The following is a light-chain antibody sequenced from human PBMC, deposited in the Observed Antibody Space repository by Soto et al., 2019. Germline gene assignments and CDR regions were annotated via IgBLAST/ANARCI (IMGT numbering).Light chain of an antibody. CDR3: CSYAGSYPWV. CDR2: DVS. J-gene: IGLJ3*02. Sequence: QSALTQPRSVSGSPGQSVTISCTGTSSDVGSYNYVSWYQQHPGKAPKLMIYDVSKWPSGVPDRFSGSKSGNTASLTISGLQAEDEADYYCCSYAGSYPWVFGGGTKVTVL. CDR1: SSDVGSYNY. V-gene: IGLV2-11*01.